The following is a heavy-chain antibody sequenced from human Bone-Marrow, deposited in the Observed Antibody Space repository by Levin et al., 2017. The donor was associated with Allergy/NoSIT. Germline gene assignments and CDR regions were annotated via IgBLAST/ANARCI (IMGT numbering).Heavy chain of an antibody. Sequence: ASVKVSCKVSGYTLTELSMHWVRQAPGKGLEWMGGFDPEDGETIYAQKFQGRVTMTEDTSTDTAYMELSSLRSEDTAVYYCATVTGLGATIFFDYWGQGTLVTVSS. D-gene: IGHD5-12*01. V-gene: IGHV1-24*01. CDR3: ATVTGLGATIFFDY. J-gene: IGHJ4*02. CDR1: GYTLTELS. CDR2: FDPEDGET.